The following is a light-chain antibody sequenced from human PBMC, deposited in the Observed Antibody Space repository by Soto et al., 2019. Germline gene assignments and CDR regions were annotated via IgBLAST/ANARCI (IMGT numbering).Light chain of an antibody. CDR2: GAF. Sequence: IVLTQSPGTLSLSPGERATLSCRASQSVSSNYLAWYQQKPGQAPRLLIYGAFSRATGIPDRSSGSGSGTDFTLTISRLEPEDFAVYYCQHYGSSPETFGQGTKVDIK. J-gene: IGKJ1*01. CDR1: QSVSSNY. V-gene: IGKV3-20*01. CDR3: QHYGSSPET.